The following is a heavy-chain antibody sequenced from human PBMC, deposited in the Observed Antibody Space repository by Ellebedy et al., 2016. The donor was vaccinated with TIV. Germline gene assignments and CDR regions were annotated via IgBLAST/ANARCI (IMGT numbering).Heavy chain of an antibody. CDR1: GSTFSDYA. D-gene: IGHD4-23*01. J-gene: IGHJ2*01. V-gene: IGHV3-64*02. CDR3: ARRAYGGFTNWNFDL. CDR2: ISRYGDTT. Sequence: GESLKISCAASGSTFSDYAMHWVRQTPGKGLEYVSAISRYGDTTYYVDSVKGRFIISRDNSKNTLYLQMGSVRTEDMAVYYCARRAYGGFTNWNFDLWGRGTLVTVSS.